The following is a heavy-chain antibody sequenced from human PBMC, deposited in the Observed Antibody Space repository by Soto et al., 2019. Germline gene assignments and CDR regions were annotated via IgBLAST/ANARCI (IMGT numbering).Heavy chain of an antibody. CDR1: GGTFSSYA. CDR2: IIPIFGTA. CDR3: ATNYYDSSGCYWYFDY. Sequence: SVKVSCKASGGTFSSYAISWVRQAPGQGLEWMGGIIPIFGTANYAQKFQGRVTITADESTSTAYMELSSLRSEDTAVYYCATNYYDSSGCYWYFDYWGQGTLVTVSS. D-gene: IGHD3-22*01. J-gene: IGHJ4*02. V-gene: IGHV1-69*13.